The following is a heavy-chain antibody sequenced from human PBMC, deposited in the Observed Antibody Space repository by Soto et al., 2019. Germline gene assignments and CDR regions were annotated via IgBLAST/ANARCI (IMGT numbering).Heavy chain of an antibody. Sequence: QVQLVESGGGVVQPGRSLRLSCAASGFTFSSYAMHWVRQAPGKGLEWVAVISYDGSNKYYVDSVKGRFTISRDNSKNTLYLQMNSLRAEDTAVYYCARGERYSSGLGLTDYWGQGTLVTVSS. J-gene: IGHJ4*02. D-gene: IGHD6-19*01. CDR2: ISYDGSNK. V-gene: IGHV3-30-3*01. CDR3: ARGERYSSGLGLTDY. CDR1: GFTFSSYA.